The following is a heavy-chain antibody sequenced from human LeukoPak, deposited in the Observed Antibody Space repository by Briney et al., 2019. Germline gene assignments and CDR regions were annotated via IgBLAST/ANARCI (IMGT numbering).Heavy chain of an antibody. CDR2: INPNSGGT. D-gene: IGHD5-24*01. CDR1: GHNFPHYY. V-gene: IGHV1-2*02. Sequence: GASGNGSSQASGHNFPHYYLPWVRHAPRQGREWMGWINPNSGGTNYAQTFQGRVTMTRDTSITTAYLELSRLRSDDTAVYYCARIGYNHYFDYWGQGTLVTVSS. J-gene: IGHJ4*02. CDR3: ARIGYNHYFDY.